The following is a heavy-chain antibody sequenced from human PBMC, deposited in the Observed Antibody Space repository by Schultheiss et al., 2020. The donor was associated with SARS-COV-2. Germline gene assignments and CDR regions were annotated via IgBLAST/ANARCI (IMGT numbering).Heavy chain of an antibody. V-gene: IGHV4-4*07. CDR2: IYSSVST. J-gene: IGHJ6*03. D-gene: IGHD2-2*02. CDR3: ARGGGHYCSSTSCYRRYYYYYMDV. CDR1: GGSISGYY. Sequence: SETLSLTCTVSGGSISGYYWSWIRQPAGKGLEWIGRIYSSVSTNYNPSLKSRVTMSVDTSKNQFSLKLSSVTAADTAVYYCARGGGHYCSSTSCYRRYYYYYMDVWGKGTTVTVSS.